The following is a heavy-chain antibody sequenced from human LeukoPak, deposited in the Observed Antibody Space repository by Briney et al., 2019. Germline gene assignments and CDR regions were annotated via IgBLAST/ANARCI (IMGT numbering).Heavy chain of an antibody. CDR2: ISTSSSYI. D-gene: IGHD3-10*01. CDR3: VRQWFGELF. Sequence: GGSLRLSCAASGFTFSSYSMNWVRQAPGKGLEWVSFISTSSSYIHNADSVKGRFTMSRDNAENSLYLQMNSLRAEDTAVYYCVRQWFGELFWGQGTLVTVSS. V-gene: IGHV3-21*01. CDR1: GFTFSSYS. J-gene: IGHJ4*02.